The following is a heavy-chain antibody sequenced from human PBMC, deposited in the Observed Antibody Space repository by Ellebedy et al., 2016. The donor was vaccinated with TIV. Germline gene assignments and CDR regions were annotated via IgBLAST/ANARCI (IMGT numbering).Heavy chain of an antibody. CDR2: IFHNGST. J-gene: IGHJ3*02. Sequence: MPSETLSLTCTVSGVSISIYYWSWIRQPPGNGLEWIGYIFHNGSTNYNPSLKNRVTILGDTSKNQFSLKLRSVTAADTAVYYCARDYGTGDAFDIWGQGTMVTVSS. CDR1: GVSISIYY. V-gene: IGHV4-59*08. D-gene: IGHD1-1*01. CDR3: ARDYGTGDAFDI.